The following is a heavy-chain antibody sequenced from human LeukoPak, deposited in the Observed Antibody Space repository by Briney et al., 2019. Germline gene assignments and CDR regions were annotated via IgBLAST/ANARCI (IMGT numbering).Heavy chain of an antibody. V-gene: IGHV4-61*02. J-gene: IGHJ4*02. Sequence: PSETLSFTCTVSGGSMSSGNYYWSWIRQTPGKGPEWFGRIHITGSVNYNPSLKSRVTISVDTSKNQFSLKLSSATATDTAVYYCARSPGMVRGVQFYFDYWGQGTLVTVSS. CDR2: IHITGSV. D-gene: IGHD3-10*01. CDR3: ARSPGMVRGVQFYFDY. CDR1: GGSMSSGNYY.